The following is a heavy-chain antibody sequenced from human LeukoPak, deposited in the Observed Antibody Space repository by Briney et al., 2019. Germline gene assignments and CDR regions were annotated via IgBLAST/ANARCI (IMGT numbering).Heavy chain of an antibody. CDR1: GGTFNSYA. Sequence: SVKVSCKASGGTFNSYAISWVRQAPGQGLEWMGRIIPIFGTANYAQKFQGRVTITADKSTSTAYMELSSLRSEDTAVYYCAGDYYDSSGYYWSGDDYYYYMDVWGKGTTVTVSS. CDR3: AGDYYDSSGYYWSGDDYYYYMDV. J-gene: IGHJ6*03. D-gene: IGHD3-22*01. V-gene: IGHV1-69*06. CDR2: IIPIFGTA.